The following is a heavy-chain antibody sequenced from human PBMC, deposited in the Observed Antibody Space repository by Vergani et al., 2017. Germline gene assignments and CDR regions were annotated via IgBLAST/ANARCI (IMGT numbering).Heavy chain of an antibody. Sequence: EVQMVESGGGLVKPGGSLRLSCVASGFTFSHYSMNWVRQAPGKGLEWVSSISGNNDDVYYADSVKGRFTISRDNAKNSLYLQMNSLRAEDTAVYYCAKGGEGYCSSPSCAHYYYYYYMDVWGKGTTVTVSS. CDR3: AKGGEGYCSSPSCAHYYYYYYMDV. V-gene: IGHV3-21*01. D-gene: IGHD2-2*01. CDR2: ISGNNDDV. CDR1: GFTFSHYS. J-gene: IGHJ6*03.